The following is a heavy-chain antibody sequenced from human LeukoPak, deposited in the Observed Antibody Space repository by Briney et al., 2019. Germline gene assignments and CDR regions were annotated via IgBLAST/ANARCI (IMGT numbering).Heavy chain of an antibody. CDR3: ARDRSGSYDY. CDR2: IYSGGST. Sequence: AGSLPLSRAASGLTVSSNYMTWVRQAPGKGLEWVSVIYSGGSTYYADSVKGRFTISRDNSKNTLYLQMNSLRPEDTAMYYCARDRSGSYDYWGQGAVDPVSS. J-gene: IGHJ4*02. V-gene: IGHV3-53*01. D-gene: IGHD1-26*01. CDR1: GLTVSSNY.